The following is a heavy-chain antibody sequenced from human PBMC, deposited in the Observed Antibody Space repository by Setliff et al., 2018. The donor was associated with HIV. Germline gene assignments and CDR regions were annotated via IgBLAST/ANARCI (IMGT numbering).Heavy chain of an antibody. V-gene: IGHV4-59*01. CDR1: GGSISGYY. CDR2: ITYNGST. J-gene: IGHJ3*02. CDR3: ASHAPYTSSWNAAAFDI. Sequence: SETLSLTCTVSGGSISGYYWSWIRQPPGKGLEWIGYITYNGSTKYNPSLKSRVTISIDTSKNQFSLKLSSVTPADTAVYYCASHAPYTSSWNAAAFDIWGQGTMVTVSS. D-gene: IGHD6-13*01.